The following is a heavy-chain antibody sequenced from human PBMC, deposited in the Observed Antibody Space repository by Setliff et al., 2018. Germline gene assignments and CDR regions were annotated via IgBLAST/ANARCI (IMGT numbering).Heavy chain of an antibody. V-gene: IGHV4-61*10. CDR3: ARSFSRREKFLLDY. CDR1: GGSISSGSYY. CDR2: IIHSGST. Sequence: SETLSLTCTVSGGSISSGSYYWSWIRQPAGKGLEWIGEIIHSGSTNYNPSLKSRVTISMDTSKNQFSLKVSSVTAADTAVYYCARSFSRREKFLLDYWGQGALVTVSS. J-gene: IGHJ4*02.